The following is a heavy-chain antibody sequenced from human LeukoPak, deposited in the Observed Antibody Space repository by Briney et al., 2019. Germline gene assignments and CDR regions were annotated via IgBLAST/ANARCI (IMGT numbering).Heavy chain of an antibody. CDR3: ARAPGYSGYDTDY. J-gene: IGHJ4*02. Sequence: PSETLFLTCNVSGGSISSSSYYWGWIRQPPGKGLEWSGSIYYSGSTYYNPSLKSRVTISVDTSKNQFSPKLSSVTAADTAVYYCARAPGYSGYDTDYWGQGTLVTVSS. V-gene: IGHV4-39*01. CDR2: IYYSGST. D-gene: IGHD5-12*01. CDR1: GGSISSSSYY.